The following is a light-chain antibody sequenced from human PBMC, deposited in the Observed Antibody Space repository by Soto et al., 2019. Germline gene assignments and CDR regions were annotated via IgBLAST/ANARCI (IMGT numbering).Light chain of an antibody. V-gene: IGLV1-47*02. CDR1: SSNIGNNF. Sequence: QSVLTQPPSTSGTPGQRVTISGSGSSSNIGNNFVFWYQHLPGTAPKLLIYSHNQRPSGVPDRFSGSTSGTSASLAISGLRSEDEADSYCAAWDDSLSGVVFGGGTKLTVL. J-gene: IGLJ2*01. CDR2: SHN. CDR3: AAWDDSLSGVV.